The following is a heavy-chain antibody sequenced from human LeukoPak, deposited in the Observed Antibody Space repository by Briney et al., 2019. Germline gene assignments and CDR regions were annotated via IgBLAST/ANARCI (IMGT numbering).Heavy chain of an antibody. Sequence: GGSLRLSCAASGFTFSSYAMSWVRQAPGKGLEWVSAISGSGGSTYYADSVKGRLTISRDNSKNTLYLQMNSLRAEDTAVYYCAKGKPRIAASRFQYFDYRGQGTLVTVSP. CDR1: GFTFSSYA. D-gene: IGHD6-13*01. J-gene: IGHJ4*02. CDR3: AKGKPRIAASRFQYFDY. CDR2: ISGSGGST. V-gene: IGHV3-23*01.